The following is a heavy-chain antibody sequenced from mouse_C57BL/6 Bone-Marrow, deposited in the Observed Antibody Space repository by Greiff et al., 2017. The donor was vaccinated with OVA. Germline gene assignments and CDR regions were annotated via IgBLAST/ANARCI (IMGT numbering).Heavy chain of an antibody. J-gene: IGHJ2*01. CDR1: GFTFSDYY. CDR3: AREGYGSRNYFDY. D-gene: IGHD1-1*01. Sequence: DVKLVESEGGLVQPGSSMKLSCTASGFTFSDYYMAWVRQVPEKGLEWVANINYDGSSTYYLDSLKSRFIISRDNAKNILYLQMSSLKSEDTATYYCAREGYGSRNYFDYWGKGTTLTVSS. CDR2: INYDGSST. V-gene: IGHV5-16*01.